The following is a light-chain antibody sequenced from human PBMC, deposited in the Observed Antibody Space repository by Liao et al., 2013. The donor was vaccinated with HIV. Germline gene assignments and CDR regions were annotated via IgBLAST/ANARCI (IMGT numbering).Light chain of an antibody. CDR2: YDK. J-gene: IGLJ1*01. Sequence: SYELTQPPSVSVAPGKTARITCGGNNIGSKSVHWYQQKPGQAPVLVIYYDKDRPSVIPERFSGSNSGNTATLTISGTQAMDEADYYCQTWDNNINYVFGTGTKVTVL. CDR3: QTWDNNINYV. CDR1: NIGSKS. V-gene: IGLV3-21*01.